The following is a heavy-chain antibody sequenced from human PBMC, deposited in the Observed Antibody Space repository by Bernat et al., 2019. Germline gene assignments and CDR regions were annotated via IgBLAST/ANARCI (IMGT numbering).Heavy chain of an antibody. Sequence: EVQLVESGGGLVKPGGSLRLSCAASGFTFSSYSMNWVRQAPGKGLEWVSSISSSSSSYIYYADSVKGRFTISRDNAKNSLYLQMNSLRAEDTAVYYCARSRTIGKADYWGQGTLVTVSS. CDR2: ISSSSSSYI. J-gene: IGHJ4*02. CDR1: GFTFSSYS. D-gene: IGHD1-14*01. CDR3: ARSRTIGKADY. V-gene: IGHV3-21*01.